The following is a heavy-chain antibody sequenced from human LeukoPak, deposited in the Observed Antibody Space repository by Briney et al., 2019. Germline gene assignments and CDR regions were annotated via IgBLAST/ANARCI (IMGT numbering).Heavy chain of an antibody. V-gene: IGHV4-59*01. CDR3: ARHIAVGEDV. CDR1: GGSISSDY. Sequence: SETLSLTCTVSGGSISSDYWSWIRQPPGKGLEWIGYIYYTGSTTFNPSLKSRLTISLDTSKNQFSLKLTSVTAADTAVYYCARHIAVGEDVWGQGTTVTVFS. J-gene: IGHJ6*02. CDR2: IYYTGST. D-gene: IGHD6-19*01.